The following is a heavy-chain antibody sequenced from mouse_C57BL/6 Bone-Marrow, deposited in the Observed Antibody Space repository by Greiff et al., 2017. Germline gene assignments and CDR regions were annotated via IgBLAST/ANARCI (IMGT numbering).Heavy chain of an antibody. D-gene: IGHD1-1*01. J-gene: IGHJ1*03. Sequence: EVQLVESGGGLVQPGGSLKLSCAASGFTFSDYYMYWVRQTPEKRLEWVAYISNGGGSTYYPDTVKGRFTISRDNAKNTLYLQMSRLKSEDTAMYYCARHYGSSYWYFDVWGTGTTVTVSS. CDR3: ARHYGSSYWYFDV. V-gene: IGHV5-12*01. CDR1: GFTFSDYY. CDR2: ISNGGGST.